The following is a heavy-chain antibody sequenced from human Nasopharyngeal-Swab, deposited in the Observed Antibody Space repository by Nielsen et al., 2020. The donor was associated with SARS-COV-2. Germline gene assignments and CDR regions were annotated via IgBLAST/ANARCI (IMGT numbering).Heavy chain of an antibody. CDR1: GFTFTSYW. Sequence: GESLKIPCAASGFTFTSYWMHWVRQVPGKGLVWVSRINTDGTTTTYADSVKGRFTISRDNAKNTLYLQMNNLRVEDTGVYYCVRAGYSGTYGLFDYWGQGTLVTVSS. V-gene: IGHV3-74*01. D-gene: IGHD1-26*01. CDR2: INTDGTTT. J-gene: IGHJ4*02. CDR3: VRAGYSGTYGLFDY.